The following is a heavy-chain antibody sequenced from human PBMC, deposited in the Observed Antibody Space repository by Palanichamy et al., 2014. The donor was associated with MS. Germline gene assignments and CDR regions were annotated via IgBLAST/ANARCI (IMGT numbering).Heavy chain of an antibody. CDR3: ARDLSLMVRGVNVYGMDV. J-gene: IGHJ6*02. V-gene: IGHV3-33*01. CDR1: GFTFSSYG. CDR2: IWYDGSNK. Sequence: QVQLVESGGGVVQPGRSLRLSCAASGFTFSSYGMHWVRQAPGKGLEWVAVIWYDGSNKYYADSVKGRFTISRDNSKNTLYLQMNSLRAKDTAVYYCARDLSLMVRGVNVYGMDVWGQGTTVTVSS. D-gene: IGHD3-10*01.